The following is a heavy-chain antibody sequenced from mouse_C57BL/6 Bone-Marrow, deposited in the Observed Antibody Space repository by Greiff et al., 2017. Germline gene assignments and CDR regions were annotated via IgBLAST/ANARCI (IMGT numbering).Heavy chain of an antibody. CDR3: ARDSTTVVANFDY. CDR1: GYTFTSYW. J-gene: IGHJ2*01. CDR2: IDPSDSYT. D-gene: IGHD1-1*01. V-gene: IGHV1-50*01. Sequence: QVQLQQPGAELVKPGASVKLSCKASGYTFTSYWMQWVKQRPGQGLEWIGEIDPSDSYTNYNPKFKGKATLTLDTSSSTAYMQHSSLTSEASAVYYVARDSTTVVANFDYWGQGTTLTVAS.